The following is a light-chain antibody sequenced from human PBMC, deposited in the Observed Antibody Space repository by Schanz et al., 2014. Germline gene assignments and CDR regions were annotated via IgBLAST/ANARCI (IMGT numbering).Light chain of an antibody. CDR3: SSYAGNNDFGV. Sequence: QAVVTQEPSFSVSPGGTVTLTCGLSSGSVSTTYYPSWYQQTPGQAPRTLIYSTNTRSSGVPDRFSGSKSGNTASLTVSGLQAEDEADYYCSSYAGNNDFGVFGGGTKLTVL. J-gene: IGLJ2*01. CDR1: SGSVSTTYY. V-gene: IGLV8-61*01. CDR2: STN.